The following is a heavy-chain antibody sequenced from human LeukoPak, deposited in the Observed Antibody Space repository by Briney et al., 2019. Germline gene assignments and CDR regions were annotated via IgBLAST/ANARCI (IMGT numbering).Heavy chain of an antibody. V-gene: IGHV4-59*01. CDR1: GGSISSYY. D-gene: IGHD5-12*01. CDR2: IYYSGST. CDR3: ARVGGYSGYDGYYYYYMDV. J-gene: IGHJ6*03. Sequence: SETLSLTCTVSGGSISSYYGSWIRQPPGKGLERIGYIYYSGSTNYNPSLKSRVTISVDTSKNQFSLKLSSVTAADTAVYYCARVGGYSGYDGYYYYYMDVWGKGTTVTVSS.